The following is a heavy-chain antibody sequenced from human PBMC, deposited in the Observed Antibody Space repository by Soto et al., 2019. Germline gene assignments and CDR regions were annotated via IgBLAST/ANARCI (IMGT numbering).Heavy chain of an antibody. CDR1: GYTFTGYY. Sequence: ASVKVSCKASGYTFTGYYMHWVRQAPGQGLEWMGWINPNSGGTNYAQKFQGWVTMTRDTSISTAYMELSRLRSDDTAVYYCASSYGLAVAGTYYYYGMDVWGQGTTVTVSS. J-gene: IGHJ6*02. V-gene: IGHV1-2*04. CDR2: INPNSGGT. D-gene: IGHD6-19*01. CDR3: ASSYGLAVAGTYYYYGMDV.